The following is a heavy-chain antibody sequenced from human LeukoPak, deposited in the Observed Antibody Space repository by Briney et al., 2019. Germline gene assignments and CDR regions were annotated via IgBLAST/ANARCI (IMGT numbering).Heavy chain of an antibody. CDR1: GGSISSYY. D-gene: IGHD2-2*01. V-gene: IGHV4-4*07. Sequence: SETLSLTCTVSGGSISSYYWSWIRQPAGKGLEWIGRIYTSGSTNYNPSLKSRVTMSVDTSKNQFSLKLSSVTAADTAVYYCARDTFVVVPAAMYYLDYWGQGTLVTVSS. CDR2: IYTSGST. J-gene: IGHJ4*02. CDR3: ARDTFVVVPAAMYYLDY.